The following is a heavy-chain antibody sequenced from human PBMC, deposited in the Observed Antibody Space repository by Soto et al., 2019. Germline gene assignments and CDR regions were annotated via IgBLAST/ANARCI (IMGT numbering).Heavy chain of an antibody. V-gene: IGHV3-21*01. J-gene: IGHJ6*03. CDR1: VFTFSSFH. D-gene: IGHD3-3*01. CDR3: ARVFGVSSRPRGYYYYYMDV. CDR2: ISRNGNYI. Sequence: GGSLRLSCAASVFTFSSFHMNWVRQAPGEGLEWVSSISRNGNYIYYADSVKGRFTISRDNAENSLSLQMNSLRAEDTAVYYCARVFGVSSRPRGYYYYYMDVWGKGTTVTVSS.